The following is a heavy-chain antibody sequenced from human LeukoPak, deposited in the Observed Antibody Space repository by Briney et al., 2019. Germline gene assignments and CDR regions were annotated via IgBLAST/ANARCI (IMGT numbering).Heavy chain of an antibody. J-gene: IGHJ4*02. V-gene: IGHV3-53*01. D-gene: IGHD6-25*01. CDR3: AREVRRHYFDF. CDR2: IHAGGTT. CDR1: GFTVSSNY. Sequence: GGSLRLSCAVSGFTVSSNYMNWVRQAPGKGLEWVSVIHAGGTTFYPDSVKGRFTISKYKSKDTLYLQNNSLREDDTAVYYCAREVRRHYFDFWGQGTLVTVSP.